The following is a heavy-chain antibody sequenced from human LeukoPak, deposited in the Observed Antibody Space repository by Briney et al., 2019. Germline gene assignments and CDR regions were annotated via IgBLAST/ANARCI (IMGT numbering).Heavy chain of an antibody. CDR2: INHSGST. CDR3: ARGGHTMTLGNWFDP. J-gene: IGHJ5*02. D-gene: IGHD3-22*01. CDR1: GGSFSGYY. Sequence: SETLSLTCAVYGGSFSGYYWSWIRQPPGKGLEWIGEINHSGSTNYNPSLKSRVTISVDTSKNQFSLKLSSVTAADTAVYYCARGGHTMTLGNWFDPWGQGTLVTVSS. V-gene: IGHV4-34*01.